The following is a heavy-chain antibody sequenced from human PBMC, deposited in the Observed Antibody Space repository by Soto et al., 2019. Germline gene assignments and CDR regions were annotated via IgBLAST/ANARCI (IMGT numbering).Heavy chain of an antibody. CDR2: IIPIFGTA. CDR3: ARSLGPDRASRPDSYYYGMDV. D-gene: IGHD6-6*01. V-gene: IGHV1-69*13. CDR1: GGTFSSYA. Sequence: GASVKVSCKASGGTFSSYAISWVRQAPGQGLEWMGGIIPIFGTANYAQKFQGRVTITADESTSTAYMELSSLRSEDTAVYYCARSLGPDRASRPDSYYYGMDVWGQGSTVTVAS. J-gene: IGHJ6*02.